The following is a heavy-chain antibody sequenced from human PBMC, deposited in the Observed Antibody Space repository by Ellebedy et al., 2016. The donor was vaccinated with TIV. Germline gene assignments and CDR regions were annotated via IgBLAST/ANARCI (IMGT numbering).Heavy chain of an antibody. CDR3: ARGAVGGWLQY. CDR2: IIPIFGAA. Sequence: SVKVSXXASGGTFSSYAISWVRQAPGQGLEWMGGIIPIFGAANYAQKFQGRVTITADKSTSTAYMELSSLRSEDTAVYYCARGAVGGWLQYWGQGTLVTVSS. V-gene: IGHV1-69*06. D-gene: IGHD5-24*01. CDR1: GGTFSSYA. J-gene: IGHJ4*02.